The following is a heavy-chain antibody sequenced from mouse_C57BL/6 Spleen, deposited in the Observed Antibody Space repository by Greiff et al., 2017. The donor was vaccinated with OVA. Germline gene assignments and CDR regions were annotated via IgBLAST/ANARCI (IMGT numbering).Heavy chain of an antibody. CDR2: ISNGGGST. CDR3: ARGTVVASFDY. CDR1: GFTFSDYY. D-gene: IGHD1-1*01. J-gene: IGHJ2*01. Sequence: VQLKESGGGLVQPGGSLKLSCAASGFTFSDYYMYWVRQTPEKRLEWVAYISNGGGSTYYPDTVKGRFTISRDNAKNTLYLQMSRLKSEDTAMYYCARGTVVASFDYWGQGTTLTVSS. V-gene: IGHV5-12*01.